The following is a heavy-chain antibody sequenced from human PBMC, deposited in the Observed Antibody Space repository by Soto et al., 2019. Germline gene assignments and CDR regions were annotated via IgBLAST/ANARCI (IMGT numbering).Heavy chain of an antibody. CDR2: ISSSSSTI. D-gene: IGHD6-19*01. V-gene: IGHV3-48*02. CDR3: ARVLGAVAGTVPYYFDY. CDR1: GFTFSSYS. J-gene: IGHJ4*02. Sequence: GGSLRLSCAASGFTFSSYSMNWVRQAPGKGLEWVSYISSSSSTIYYADSVKGRFTISKDNAKNTLYLQMNSLRDEDTAVYYCARVLGAVAGTVPYYFDYWGQGTLVTVSS.